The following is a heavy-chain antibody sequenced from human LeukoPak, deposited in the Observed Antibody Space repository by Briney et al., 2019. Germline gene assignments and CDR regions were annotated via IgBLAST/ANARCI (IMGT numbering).Heavy chain of an antibody. CDR3: ARRTSYGGNSNFDY. V-gene: IGHV4-34*01. D-gene: IGHD4-23*01. CDR2: INHSGST. CDR1: GGSFSGYY. J-gene: IGHJ4*02. Sequence: SETLSLTCAVYGGSFSGYYWSWIRQPPGEGLEWIGEINHSGSTNYNPSLKSRVTISVDTSKNQFSLKLSSVTAADTAVYYCARRTSYGGNSNFDYWGQGTLVTVSS.